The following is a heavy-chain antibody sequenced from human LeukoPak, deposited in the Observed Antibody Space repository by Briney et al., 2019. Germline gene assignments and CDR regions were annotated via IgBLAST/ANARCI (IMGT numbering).Heavy chain of an antibody. Sequence: GGSLRLSCAASGFTFSSFWMTWVRQAPGKGLEWVANIKQDGSEKYYVDSVKGRFTISRDNAKNSLYLQMNSLRAEDTAVYYCARGGVYGNWFDPWGQGTLVTVSS. D-gene: IGHD2-8*01. J-gene: IGHJ5*02. CDR3: ARGGVYGNWFDP. V-gene: IGHV3-7*05. CDR2: IKQDGSEK. CDR1: GFTFSSFW.